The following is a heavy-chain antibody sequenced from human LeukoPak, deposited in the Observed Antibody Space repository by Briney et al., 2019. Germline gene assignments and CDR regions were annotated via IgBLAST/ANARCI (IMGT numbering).Heavy chain of an antibody. V-gene: IGHV3-48*01. D-gene: IGHD6-6*01. CDR3: ASERRMYSSSSIDY. J-gene: IGHJ4*02. CDR1: GFTFSSYS. Sequence: GGSLRLSCAASGFTFSSYSMNWVRQAPGKGLEWVSYISSSSSTMYYADSVKGRFTISRDNAKNSLYLQMNSLRAEDTAVYYCASERRMYSSSSIDYWGQGTLVTVSS. CDR2: ISSSSSTM.